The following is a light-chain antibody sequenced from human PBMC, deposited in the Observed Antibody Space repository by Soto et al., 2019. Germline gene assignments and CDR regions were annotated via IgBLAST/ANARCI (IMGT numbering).Light chain of an antibody. J-gene: IGKJ3*01. Sequence: IQLTQSPSSLSASLGDRVTITCRASQGISSHLAWYQQKPGRAPKLLIYAASTLQSGVPSRFRGSGSGTDFTLTISSLQPEDFETYYCQQLNSYPRTFGPGTKVDIK. V-gene: IGKV1-9*01. CDR1: QGISSH. CDR3: QQLNSYPRT. CDR2: AAS.